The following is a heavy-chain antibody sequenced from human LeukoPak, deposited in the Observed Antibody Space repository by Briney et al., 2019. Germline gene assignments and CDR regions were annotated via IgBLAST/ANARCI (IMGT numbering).Heavy chain of an antibody. V-gene: IGHV3-23*01. J-gene: IGHJ4*02. CDR2: ISGSGGST. CDR3: AKVARIKYYYDSSGSRPDY. CDR1: GFTFSSYA. Sequence: GGSLRLSCAASGFTFSSYAMSWVRQAQGKGLEWVSAISGSGGSTYYADSVKGRFTISRDNSKNTLYLQMNSLRAEDTAVYYCAKVARIKYYYDSSGSRPDYWGQGTLVTVSS. D-gene: IGHD3-22*01.